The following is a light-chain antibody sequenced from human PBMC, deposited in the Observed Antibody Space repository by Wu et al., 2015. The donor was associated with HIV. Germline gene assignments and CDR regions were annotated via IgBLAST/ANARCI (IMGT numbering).Light chain of an antibody. J-gene: IGKJ1*01. V-gene: IGKV3-20*01. CDR2: GAS. CDR3: QYYGTLPT. CDR1: QSVSSTS. Sequence: EIVLTQSPGTLSLSPGERATLSCRASQSVSSTSLAWYQQKPGQAPRLLIYGASSRATGIPDRFSGSGSGTDFTLTISGLEPEDFAVYCCQYYGTLPTFGQGTKGGNQT.